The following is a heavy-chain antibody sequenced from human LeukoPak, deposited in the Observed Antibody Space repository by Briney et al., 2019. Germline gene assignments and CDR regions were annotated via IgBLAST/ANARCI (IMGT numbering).Heavy chain of an antibody. J-gene: IGHJ6*03. V-gene: IGHV4-4*07. CDR2: IYTSGST. D-gene: IGHD6-19*01. CDR1: GGSISSYY. Sequence: SETLSLTCTVSGGSISSYYWSWIRQPAGKGLEWVGRIYTSGSTNYNPSLKNRVTMSIDTSKNHLSLKLSSVTAADTDVYYSAREYWAAVAGLYYYYYMDVWGKGTTVSISS. CDR3: AREYWAAVAGLYYYYYMDV.